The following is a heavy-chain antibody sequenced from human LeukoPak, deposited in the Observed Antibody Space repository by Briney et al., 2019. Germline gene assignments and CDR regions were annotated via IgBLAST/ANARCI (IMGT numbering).Heavy chain of an antibody. Sequence: PGGSLRLSCAASGFTFSSYAMSWVRQAPGKGLEWVSAISGSGGSTYYADSVKGRFTLSRDNSKNTLYLQMNSLRAEDTAVYYCAKVEPYYDFWSGRTSFDYWGQGTLVTVSS. CDR1: GFTFSSYA. V-gene: IGHV3-23*01. CDR2: ISGSGGST. D-gene: IGHD3-3*01. J-gene: IGHJ4*02. CDR3: AKVEPYYDFWSGRTSFDY.